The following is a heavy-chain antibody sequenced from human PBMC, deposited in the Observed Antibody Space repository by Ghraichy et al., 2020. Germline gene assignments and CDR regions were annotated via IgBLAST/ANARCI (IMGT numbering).Heavy chain of an antibody. D-gene: IGHD1-26*01. CDR2: ISSSGSTI. CDR1: GFTFSSYE. Sequence: LSLTCAASGFTFSSYEMNWVRQAPGKGLEWVSYISSSGSTIYYADSVKGRFTISRDNAKNSLYLQMNSLRAEDTAVYYCARFGSYWVGPLVDFDIWGQGTMVTVSS. J-gene: IGHJ3*02. V-gene: IGHV3-48*03. CDR3: ARFGSYWVGPLVDFDI.